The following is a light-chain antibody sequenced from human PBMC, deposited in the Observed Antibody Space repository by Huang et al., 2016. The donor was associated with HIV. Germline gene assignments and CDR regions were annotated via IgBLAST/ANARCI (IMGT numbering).Light chain of an antibody. CDR2: AAS. V-gene: IGKV1-39*01. J-gene: IGKJ4*01. CDR1: QSISSY. CDR3: QQSFSSPLT. Sequence: DIQMTQSPSSLSASVGDRVTITCRASQSISSYLNWYQQRPGKAPKLLIYAASSLQSGVPSRFSGSGPGTDFTLTINSLQREDFATYYCQQSFSSPLTFGGGTKVEIK.